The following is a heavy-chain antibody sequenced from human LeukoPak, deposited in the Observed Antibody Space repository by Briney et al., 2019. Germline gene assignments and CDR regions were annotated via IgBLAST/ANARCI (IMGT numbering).Heavy chain of an antibody. V-gene: IGHV3-30*18. CDR3: AKDRYSYAFEYSDS. J-gene: IGHJ4*02. CDR2: VSNDGSKK. D-gene: IGHD5-18*01. Sequence: GGSLRLSCTASGFTFTNAWMNWVRQAPGKGLDWVAVVSNDGSKKYYADSVKGRFTISRDNSKNTLSLQVSSLRTEDTAVYYCAKDRYSYAFEYSDSWGQGTLVTVSS. CDR1: GFTFTNAW.